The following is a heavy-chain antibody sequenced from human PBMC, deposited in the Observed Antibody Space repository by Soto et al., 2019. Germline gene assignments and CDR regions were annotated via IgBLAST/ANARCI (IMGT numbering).Heavy chain of an antibody. V-gene: IGHV3-74*01. CDR2: INSDGSST. D-gene: IGHD2-15*01. CDR1: GFTFSSYW. Sequence: EVQLVESGGGLVQPGGSLRLSCAASGFTFSSYWMHWVRQAPGKGLVWVSRINSDGSSTSYADSVTGRFTISRDNAKNTLNLQMNSLRAEDTAVYYCVRTSLVVAAATREDYWGQGTLVTVSS. J-gene: IGHJ4*02. CDR3: VRTSLVVAAATREDY.